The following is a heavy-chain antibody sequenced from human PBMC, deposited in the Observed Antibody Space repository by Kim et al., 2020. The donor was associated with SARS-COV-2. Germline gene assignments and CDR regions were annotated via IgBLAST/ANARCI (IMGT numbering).Heavy chain of an antibody. J-gene: IGHJ5*02. V-gene: IGHV4-34*01. Sequence: SETLSLTCAVYGGSFSGYYWSWIRQPPGKGLEWIGEINHSGSTNYNPSLKSRVTISVDTSKNQFSLKLSSVTAADTAVYYCARGYYYHWFDPWGQGTLVTVSS. CDR2: INHSGST. CDR1: GGSFSGYY. D-gene: IGHD3-10*01. CDR3: ARGYYYHWFDP.